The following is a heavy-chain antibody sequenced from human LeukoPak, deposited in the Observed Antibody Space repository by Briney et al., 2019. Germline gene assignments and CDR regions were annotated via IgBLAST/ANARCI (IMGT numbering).Heavy chain of an antibody. D-gene: IGHD2-2*01. CDR2: ISGSGGST. Sequence: PGGSLRLSCAASRFTFSSYAMSWVRQAPGKGLEWVSAISGSGGSTYYADSVKGRFTISRDNSKNTLYLQMNSLRAEDTAVYYCAKDGHCSSTSCYGYYYYGMDVWGQGTAVTVSS. CDR3: AKDGHCSSTSCYGYYYYGMDV. V-gene: IGHV3-23*01. J-gene: IGHJ6*02. CDR1: RFTFSSYA.